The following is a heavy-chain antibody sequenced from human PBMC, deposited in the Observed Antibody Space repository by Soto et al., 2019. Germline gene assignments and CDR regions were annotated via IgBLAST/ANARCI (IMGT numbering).Heavy chain of an antibody. V-gene: IGHV1-18*04. Sequence: GASVKVSFKTSGYTFTSFGVSWLRQAPGQGLEWMGWISGYNGKTKYAQTLQGRVTMTADTSTSTVYMELRGLRSDDTAVYFCARDKMIDDYGLGTYDYWGQGTTVTVSS. CDR3: ARDKMIDDYGLGTYDY. D-gene: IGHD3-10*01. J-gene: IGHJ4*02. CDR1: GYTFTSFG. CDR2: ISGYNGKT.